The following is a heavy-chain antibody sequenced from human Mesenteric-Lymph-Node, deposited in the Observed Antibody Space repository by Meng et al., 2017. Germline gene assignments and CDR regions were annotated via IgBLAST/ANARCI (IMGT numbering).Heavy chain of an antibody. V-gene: IGHV1-2*07. CDR3: AVQEGG. CDR2: IDPSRGLR. CDR1: GYNFIGGY. D-gene: IGHD3-16*01. Sequence: QVQLVQSGAEAKKPGASVKVSCKASGYNFIGGYWLYWIRQAPGQGLERIGWIDPSRGLRKYAHQFMGRVTMTSDTSISTVYMEMSGLTYDDTAAYYCAVQEGGWGQGTLVTVSS. J-gene: IGHJ4*02.